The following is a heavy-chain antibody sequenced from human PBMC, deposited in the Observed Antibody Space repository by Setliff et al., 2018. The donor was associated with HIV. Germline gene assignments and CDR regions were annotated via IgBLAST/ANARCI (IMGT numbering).Heavy chain of an antibody. V-gene: IGHV3-23*01. CDR1: GFTFSNYA. CDR2: ISGSGSDT. CDR3: AKNWNYGRDAFDI. Sequence: GGSLRLSCAASGFTFSNYAMTRVRQAPGKGLEWVSAISGSGSDTYYADSVKGRFTIPRDKSKNTLYLQMNSLRAEDTAVYYCAKNWNYGRDAFDIWGQGTMVTVSS. J-gene: IGHJ3*02. D-gene: IGHD1-7*01.